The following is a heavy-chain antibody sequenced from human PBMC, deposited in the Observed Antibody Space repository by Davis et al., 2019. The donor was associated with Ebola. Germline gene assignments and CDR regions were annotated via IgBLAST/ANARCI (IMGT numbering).Heavy chain of an antibody. CDR2: INPSGTIS. Sequence: ASVKVSCKASGYTFTGHWMHWVRQAPGQGLEWMGVINPSGTISSKARKFQGRLTMTTDPSTGTVYMDLSSHLSGDTAVYSCARDHSSLTEAWWFEPWGQGTLVTVSS. CDR1: GYTFTGHW. J-gene: IGHJ5*02. D-gene: IGHD3-22*01. V-gene: IGHV1-46*01. CDR3: ARDHSSLTEAWWFEP.